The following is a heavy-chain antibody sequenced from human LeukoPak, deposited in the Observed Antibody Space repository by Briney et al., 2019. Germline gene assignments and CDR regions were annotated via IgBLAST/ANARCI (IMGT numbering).Heavy chain of an antibody. J-gene: IGHJ4*02. CDR1: GFTFRSYA. CDR2: ISGSGGST. D-gene: IGHD3-9*01. CDR3: AKVILTGYYFGY. Sequence: PGGSLRLSCAASGFTFRSYAMSWVRQAPGKGLEWVSAISGSGGSTYYADSVKGRFTISRDNSKNPLYLQMNSLRAEDTAVYYCAKVILTGYYFGYWGQGTLVTVSS. V-gene: IGHV3-23*01.